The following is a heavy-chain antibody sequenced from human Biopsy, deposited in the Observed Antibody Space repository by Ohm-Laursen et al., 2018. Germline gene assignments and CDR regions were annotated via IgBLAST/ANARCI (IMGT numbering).Heavy chain of an antibody. J-gene: IGHJ6*02. CDR2: MNPKRGKT. V-gene: IGHV1-8*01. D-gene: IGHD7-27*01. CDR1: GYTFTDYD. CDR3: TSLWGRESDYYYSDMDV. Sequence: ASVNVSCKAYGYTFTDYDIIWVRQATGQGPEWMGWMNPKRGKTGYEQKFRGRVTMTSDPSISTAYMELSSLGSEDTAVYYCTSLWGRESDYYYSDMDVWGQGTTVTVSS.